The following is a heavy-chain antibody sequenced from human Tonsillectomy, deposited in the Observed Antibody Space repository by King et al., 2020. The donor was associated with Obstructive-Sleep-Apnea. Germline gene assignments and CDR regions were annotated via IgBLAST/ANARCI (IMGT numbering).Heavy chain of an antibody. CDR3: AKELASGYWCDC. CDR2: IRYDGSKK. V-gene: IGHV3-30*02. CDR1: GFTFSDYG. D-gene: IGHD2-8*02. J-gene: IGHJ4*02. Sequence: HVQLVESGGGVVQPGGSLRLSCAASGFTFSDYGMHWVRQAPGKGLGWVAFIRYDGSKKFYSESLKGRLTIYRANSKNTLYLEMNSLRAEDTAVYYCAKELASGYWCDCWGQGTLITVSS.